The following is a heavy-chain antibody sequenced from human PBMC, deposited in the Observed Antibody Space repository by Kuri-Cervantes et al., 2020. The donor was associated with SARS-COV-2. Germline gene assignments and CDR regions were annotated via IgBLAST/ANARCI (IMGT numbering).Heavy chain of an antibody. V-gene: IGHV3-49*04. CDR2: IRSKVYGGTT. CDR3: TNDVSGWYILLPEYLQH. J-gene: IGHJ1*01. Sequence: GGSLRLSCAASGFTCSNHNMSGVRQAPGKGLQWVGIIRSKVYGGTTEYAASVKGRFTISRDDSKSIAYLQMNSLKTEDTAVYYCTNDVSGWYILLPEYLQHWGQGTLVTVSS. CDR1: GFTCSNHN. D-gene: IGHD6-19*01.